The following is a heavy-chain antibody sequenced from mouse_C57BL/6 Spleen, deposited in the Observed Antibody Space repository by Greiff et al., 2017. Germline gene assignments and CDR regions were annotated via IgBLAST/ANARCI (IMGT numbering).Heavy chain of an antibody. V-gene: IGHV1-53*01. D-gene: IGHD2-4*01. Sequence: QVQLKQPGTELVKPGASVKLSCKASGYTFTSYWMHWVKQRPGQGLEWIGNNNPSNGGTNYNEKFKSKATLTVDKSSSTAYMQLSSLTSEDSAVYYCARGGYDYDGRAMDYWGQGTSVTVSS. CDR1: GYTFTSYW. CDR2: NNPSNGGT. CDR3: ARGGYDYDGRAMDY. J-gene: IGHJ4*01.